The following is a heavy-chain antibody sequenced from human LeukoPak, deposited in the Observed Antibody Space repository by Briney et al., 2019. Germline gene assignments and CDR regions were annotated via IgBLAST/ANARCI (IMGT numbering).Heavy chain of an antibody. CDR3: ARQSLYPLPDY. Sequence: GGSLRLSCVASGFTFSNHWMSWVRQAPGKGLEWVANIKQDGSEKYYVDSLKGRFTISRDNAMNSLYLQMTSLRGDDTAVYYCARQSLYPLPDYWGPGTLVTVSS. D-gene: IGHD3-16*01. J-gene: IGHJ4*02. V-gene: IGHV3-7*02. CDR2: IKQDGSEK. CDR1: GFTFSNHW.